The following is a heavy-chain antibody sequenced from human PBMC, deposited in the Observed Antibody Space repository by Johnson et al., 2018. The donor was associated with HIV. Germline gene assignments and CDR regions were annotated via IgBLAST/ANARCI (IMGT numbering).Heavy chain of an antibody. V-gene: IGHV3-23*04. CDR1: GFTFSTYA. J-gene: IGHJ3*02. CDR3: AKGFYSSSSSDAFDI. Sequence: VQLVESGGGLVQPGGSLRLSCAASGFTFSTYAMSWVRQAPGKGLEWVSAINSRGGTTYYADSVKGRFTISRDNSRNTLYLQMNSLRAEDTAVDYCAKGFYSSSSSDAFDIWGQGTIVTVSS. D-gene: IGHD6-6*01. CDR2: INSRGGTT.